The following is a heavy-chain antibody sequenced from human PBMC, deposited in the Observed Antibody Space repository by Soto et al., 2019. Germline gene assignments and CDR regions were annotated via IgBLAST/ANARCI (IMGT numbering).Heavy chain of an antibody. D-gene: IGHD6-13*01. CDR1: GYTFTSYG. CDR2: ISAYNGNT. J-gene: IGHJ5*02. Sequence: ASVQVSCQASGYTFTSYGISWVRQAPGEGLEWMGWISAYNGNTNYAQKLQGRVTMTTDTSTSTAYMELRSLRSDDTAVYYCAREHSSSWSNWFDPWGKGTLVTV. CDR3: AREHSSSWSNWFDP. V-gene: IGHV1-18*04.